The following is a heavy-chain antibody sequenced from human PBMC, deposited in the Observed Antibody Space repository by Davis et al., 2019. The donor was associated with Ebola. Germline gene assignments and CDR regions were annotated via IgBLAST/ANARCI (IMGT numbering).Heavy chain of an antibody. CDR2: ISWNSGSI. CDR1: GFTFDDYA. CDR3: AKDTYYYYGMDV. J-gene: IGHJ6*02. Sequence: PGGSLRLSCAASGFTFDDYAMRWVRQAPGKGLEWVSGISWNSGSIGYADSVKGRFTISRDNAKNSLYLQMNSLRAEDTALYYCAKDTYYYYGMDVWGQGTTVTVSS. V-gene: IGHV3-9*01.